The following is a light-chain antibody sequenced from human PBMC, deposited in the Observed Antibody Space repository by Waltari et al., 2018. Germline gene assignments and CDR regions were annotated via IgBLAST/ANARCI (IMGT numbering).Light chain of an antibody. Sequence: EIVLTQSPGTLSLSPGERATLSCRASQSVATYLAWYQQKTGQAPRLLIYGASNRATGVPDRFSASGSGTDFSLTISSLEPEDFAVYYCQHYVRLPVTFGQGTKVEIK. J-gene: IGKJ1*01. CDR1: QSVATY. V-gene: IGKV3-20*01. CDR3: QHYVRLPVT. CDR2: GAS.